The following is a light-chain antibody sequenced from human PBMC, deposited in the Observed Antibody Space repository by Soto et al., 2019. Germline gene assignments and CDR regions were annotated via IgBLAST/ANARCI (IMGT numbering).Light chain of an antibody. J-gene: IGKJ1*01. Sequence: EIVSTQSPATLSVSPGERATLSFRASQSVSSNLAWYQQKPGQAPRLLIYGASSRATGIPDRFSGSGSGTDLTLTIDRLESEDFAVYFCQQYGDLPWTFGQWSKVDIK. V-gene: IGKV3D-15*02. CDR1: QSVSSN. CDR2: GAS. CDR3: QQYGDLPWT.